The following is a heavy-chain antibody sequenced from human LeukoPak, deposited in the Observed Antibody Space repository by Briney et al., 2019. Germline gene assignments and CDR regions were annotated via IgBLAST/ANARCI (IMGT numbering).Heavy chain of an antibody. Sequence: SVKVSCKASGGTFSSYAISWVRQAPGPGLGLMGGIVTIFGTANYAQKFQGRVTITADKSTSTAYMELSSLRAEDTAVYDCARVGPGWFDPWGQGTLVTVSS. CDR2: IVTIFGTA. D-gene: IGHD1-1*01. J-gene: IGHJ5*02. CDR1: GGTFSSYA. CDR3: ARVGPGWFDP. V-gene: IGHV1-69*06.